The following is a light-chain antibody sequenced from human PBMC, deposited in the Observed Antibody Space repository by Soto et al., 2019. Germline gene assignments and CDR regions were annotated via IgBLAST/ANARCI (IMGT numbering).Light chain of an antibody. CDR1: QSLTGR. J-gene: IGKJ2*01. CDR3: QQYKVYPYT. Sequence: DIPMTQSPSTLSASIGDTVTLTCRASQSLTGRLAWYQQKPGRPPKLLNYDVSILESGVPSRFSGSESGADFTLTISSLRPDDFATFYCQQYKVYPYTFGQGTRL. CDR2: DVS. V-gene: IGKV1-5*01.